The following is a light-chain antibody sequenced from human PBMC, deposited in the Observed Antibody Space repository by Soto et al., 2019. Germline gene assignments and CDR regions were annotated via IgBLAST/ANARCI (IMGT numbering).Light chain of an antibody. V-gene: IGLV2-14*01. Sequence: QSVLTQPASVSGSPGQSITISCTGTSSDIGSYNYVAWYQQFPGKTPKLIIYEVRNRPSGVSFRFSGSKSGNTASLTISGLQAEDEADYYCISYRGSSTLDVFGTGTKV. CDR1: SSDIGSYNY. J-gene: IGLJ1*01. CDR3: ISYRGSSTLDV. CDR2: EVR.